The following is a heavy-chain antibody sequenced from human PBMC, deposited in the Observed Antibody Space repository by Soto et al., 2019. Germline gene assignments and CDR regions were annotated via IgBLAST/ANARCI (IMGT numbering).Heavy chain of an antibody. V-gene: IGHV3-49*03. CDR2: IRSKAYGGTT. Sequence: GGSLRLSCTASGFTFGDYAMSWFRQAPGKGLEWVGFIRSKAYGGTTEYAASVKGRFTISRDDSKSIAYLQMNSLKTEDTAVYYCTRDTNWNYSYYYYGMDVWGQGTTVTVSS. CDR1: GFTFGDYA. CDR3: TRDTNWNYSYYYYGMDV. D-gene: IGHD1-7*01. J-gene: IGHJ6*02.